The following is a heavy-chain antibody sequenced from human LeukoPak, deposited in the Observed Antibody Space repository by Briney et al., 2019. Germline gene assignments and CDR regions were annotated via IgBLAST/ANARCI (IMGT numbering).Heavy chain of an antibody. Sequence: PGGSLRLSCAASGFTFSSYDMHWVRQATGKGLEWVSAIGTAGDTYYPGSVKGRFTISRENAKNSLYLQMNSLRAGDTAVYYCARAGRYYYDSSGYYAEGFDYWGQGTLVTVSS. D-gene: IGHD3-22*01. V-gene: IGHV3-13*01. CDR1: GFTFSSYD. CDR2: IGTAGDT. CDR3: ARAGRYYYDSSGYYAEGFDY. J-gene: IGHJ4*02.